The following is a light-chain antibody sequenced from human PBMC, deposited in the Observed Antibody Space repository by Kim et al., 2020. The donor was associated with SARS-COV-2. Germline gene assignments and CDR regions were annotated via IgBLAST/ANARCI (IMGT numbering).Light chain of an antibody. V-gene: IGLV2-14*03. Sequence: GQWITLSCTGTNSDIGGYNYVSWYQQHPGKAPKLMIYDVTKRPSGVSNRFSGSKSGNTASLTISGLQADDEADYYCSSYTSSKTWVFGGGTQLTVL. CDR2: DVT. J-gene: IGLJ3*02. CDR3: SSYTSSKTWV. CDR1: NSDIGGYNY.